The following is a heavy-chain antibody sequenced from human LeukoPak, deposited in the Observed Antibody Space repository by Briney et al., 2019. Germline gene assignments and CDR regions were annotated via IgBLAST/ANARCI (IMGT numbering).Heavy chain of an antibody. CDR3: ARGSGVQVWSSLDY. V-gene: IGHV3-21*01. CDR1: GFTFSSYS. D-gene: IGHD5-18*01. CDR2: ISSSGSYI. J-gene: IGHJ4*02. Sequence: PGRSLRLSCAASGFTFSSYSVNWVRQAPGKGLPWVSSISSSGSYIYYADSVKGRFTFSRDNAKNSLYLQMNSLRAEDTAVYYCARGSGVQVWSSLDYWGQGTLVTVSS.